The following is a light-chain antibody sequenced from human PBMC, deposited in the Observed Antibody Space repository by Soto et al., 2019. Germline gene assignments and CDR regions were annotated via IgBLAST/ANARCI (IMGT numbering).Light chain of an antibody. CDR3: QVWHSTSDHLV. CDR2: DNS. V-gene: IGLV3-21*02. CDR1: NIGSKS. Sequence: SYVLTQPPSVSVAPGQTARISCGGENIGSKSVHWYQQKPGQAPLLVVFDNSDRPSGIPERFSGSNSEHTATLTISRVEAGDEADYYCQVWHSTSDHLVFGGGTKLTVL. J-gene: IGLJ3*02.